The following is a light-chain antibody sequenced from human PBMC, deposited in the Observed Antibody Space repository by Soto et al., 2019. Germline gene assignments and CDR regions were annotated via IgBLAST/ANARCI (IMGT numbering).Light chain of an antibody. CDR2: DAS. J-gene: IGKJ5*01. CDR1: QSISSW. CDR3: QQYNSYRIT. V-gene: IGKV1-5*01. Sequence: DIQRTQSPYTLSASVGYRVTITCRASQSISSWLAWYQQKPGKAPKLLIYDASSLKSGVPSRFSGSGSGTEFTLTISSLKNDDFATYYGQQYNSYRITFGQGTRLEIK.